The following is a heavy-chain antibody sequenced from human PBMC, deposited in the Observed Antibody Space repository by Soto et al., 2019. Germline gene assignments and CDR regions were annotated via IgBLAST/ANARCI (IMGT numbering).Heavy chain of an antibody. J-gene: IGHJ5*02. V-gene: IGHV6-1*01. CDR1: GDSVSSNTAS. CDR2: TYFRSKWYN. D-gene: IGHD5-12*01. Sequence: SQTLSLTCAISGDSVSSNTASWNWIRQSPSRGLEWLVRTYFRSKWYNDYAVSVKSRIIINPATSNNQFSLQLNSVTPEDTAVYFCAKGDNLGPKTGYAFDPWGQGIMVTVSS. CDR3: AKGDNLGPKTGYAFDP.